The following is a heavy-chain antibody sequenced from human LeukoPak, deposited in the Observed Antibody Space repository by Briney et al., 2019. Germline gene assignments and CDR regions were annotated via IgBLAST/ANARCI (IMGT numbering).Heavy chain of an antibody. CDR3: ARDPGIAVAGRGGDY. V-gene: IGHV1-18*01. J-gene: IGHJ4*02. CDR1: GYTFTSYG. Sequence: ASVKVSCKASGYTFTSYGISWVRQAPGQGLEWMGWISAYNGNTNYAQKLQGRVTMTTDTSTGTAYMELRSLRSDDTAVYYCARDPGIAVAGRGGDYWGQGTLVTVSS. CDR2: ISAYNGNT. D-gene: IGHD6-19*01.